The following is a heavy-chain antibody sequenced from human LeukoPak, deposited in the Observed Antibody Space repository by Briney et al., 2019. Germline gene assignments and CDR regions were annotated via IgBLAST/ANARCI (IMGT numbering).Heavy chain of an antibody. Sequence: PGGSLRLSCAASGFTFSPYWMHWVRQAPGKGLEWVSGISRMGFTTYYADSVEGRFTISRDTSKNTLYLEMNTLRPEDTAVYYCAKEEVPNDYWGQGTLVTVSS. CDR3: AKEEVPNDY. CDR2: ISRMGFTT. CDR1: GFTFSPYW. D-gene: IGHD2-2*01. J-gene: IGHJ4*02. V-gene: IGHV3-23*01.